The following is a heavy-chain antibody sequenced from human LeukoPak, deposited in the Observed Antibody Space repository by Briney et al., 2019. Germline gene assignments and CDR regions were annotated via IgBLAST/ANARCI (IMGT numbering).Heavy chain of an antibody. CDR3: ARARRVGYSNWDY. CDR2: IYHDERT. CDR1: GLSVSSLY. D-gene: IGHD5-24*01. J-gene: IGHJ4*02. Sequence: GGSLRLSCAASGLSVSSLYMSWVPQAPGKGLEWVSVIYHDERTDYADSVRGRFTVSRDNSKNTLYLQINSLRVDDTAVYCCARARRVGYSNWDYWRQGTVVTVSS. V-gene: IGHV3-53*05.